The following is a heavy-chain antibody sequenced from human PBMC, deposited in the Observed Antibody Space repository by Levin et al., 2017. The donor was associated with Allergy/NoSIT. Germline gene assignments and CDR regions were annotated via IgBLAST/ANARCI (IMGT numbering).Heavy chain of an antibody. J-gene: IGHJ4*02. CDR2: VFSDGSIT. Sequence: LSLTCAASGFTFRNYYMHWVRQAPGKGLVWVSRVFSDGSITDYADSVKGRFTISRDNARNTLYLQMNSLRAEDTAVYYCARGGCSSTSCLDNWGQGILVTVSS. D-gene: IGHD2-2*01. V-gene: IGHV3-74*01. CDR3: ARGGCSSTSCLDN. CDR1: GFTFRNYY.